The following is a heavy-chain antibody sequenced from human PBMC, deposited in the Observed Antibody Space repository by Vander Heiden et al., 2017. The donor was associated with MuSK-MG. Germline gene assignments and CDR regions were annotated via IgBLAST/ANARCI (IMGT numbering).Heavy chain of an antibody. J-gene: IGHJ4*02. Sequence: QVQLVESGGGVVQPGRSLRLSCAASGFTFRSYGMHWVRQDPGKGLEWVAVIWYDGSNKYYADSVKGRFTISRDNSKNTLYLQMSSLRAEDTAVYYCAREGYCTGGSCFYLDYWGQGTLVTVSS. CDR2: IWYDGSNK. CDR3: AREGYCTGGSCFYLDY. D-gene: IGHD2-15*01. V-gene: IGHV3-33*01. CDR1: GFTFRSYG.